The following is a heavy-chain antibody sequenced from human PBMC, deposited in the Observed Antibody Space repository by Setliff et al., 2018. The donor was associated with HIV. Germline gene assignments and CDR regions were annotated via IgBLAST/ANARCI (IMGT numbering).Heavy chain of an antibody. V-gene: IGHV3-15*01. CDR3: TTDAYDILTGHDY. Sequence: GGSLRLSCAASGITFSSHAMSWVRQAPGKGLEWVGRIKTKTDGGTTDYAAPVKGRFTVSRDASKNTLYLQMNSLKTEDTAVYYCTTDAYDILTGHDYWGQGTLVTVSS. CDR2: IKTKTDGGTT. J-gene: IGHJ4*02. CDR1: GITFSSHA. D-gene: IGHD3-9*01.